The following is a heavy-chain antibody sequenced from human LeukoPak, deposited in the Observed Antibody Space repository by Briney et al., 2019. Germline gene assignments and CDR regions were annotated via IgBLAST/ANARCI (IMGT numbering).Heavy chain of an antibody. CDR1: GFTFDDYA. D-gene: IGHD3-3*01. CDR2: ISWNSGSI. J-gene: IGHJ4*02. CDR3: AREYYDFWSGKPNDY. V-gene: IGHV3-9*01. Sequence: PGRSLRLSCAASGFTFDDYAMHWVRQAPGKGLEWVSGISWNSGSIGYADSVKGRFTISRDNAKNSLYLQMNSLRAEDTALYYCAREYYDFWSGKPNDYWGQGTLVTVSS.